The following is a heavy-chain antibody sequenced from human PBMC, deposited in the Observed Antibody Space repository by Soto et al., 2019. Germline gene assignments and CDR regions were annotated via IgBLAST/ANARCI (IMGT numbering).Heavy chain of an antibody. CDR3: ARYSSGNDAFDI. D-gene: IGHD6-19*01. V-gene: IGHV3-13*01. Sequence: EVQLVESGGGLVQPGGSLRLSCAASGFTFSSYDMHWVRQATGKGLEWVSAIGTAGDTYYPGSVKSRFTISRENAKNSLYLQMNSLRAEDTAVYYCARYSSGNDAFDIWGQGTMVTVSS. CDR1: GFTFSSYD. CDR2: IGTAGDT. J-gene: IGHJ3*02.